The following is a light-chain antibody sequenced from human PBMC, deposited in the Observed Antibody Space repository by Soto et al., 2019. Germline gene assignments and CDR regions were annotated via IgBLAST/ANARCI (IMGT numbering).Light chain of an antibody. V-gene: IGKV3-11*01. J-gene: IGKJ4*01. CDR3: QHRSSWPIT. CDR2: DAS. Sequence: EIVLTQSPATLSLSPGERATLSCRASQSVSSYLVWYQQKPGQAPRLLIYDASSRATGIPARFSGSGSGTDVTLTISSLEPEDFAVYYCQHRSSWPITFGGGTKVEI. CDR1: QSVSSY.